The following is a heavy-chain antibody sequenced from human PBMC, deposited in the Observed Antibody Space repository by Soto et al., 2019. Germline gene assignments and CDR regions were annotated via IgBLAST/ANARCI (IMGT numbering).Heavy chain of an antibody. Sequence: SETLSLTCAVYGGSFSGYYWSWIRQPPGKGLEWIGEINHSGSTNYNPSLKSRVTISVDTSKNQLSLKLSSVTAADTAVYYCARGLAAAANYYGMDVWGQGTTVTVSS. CDR3: ARGLAAAANYYGMDV. CDR2: INHSGST. D-gene: IGHD6-13*01. J-gene: IGHJ6*02. CDR1: GGSFSGYY. V-gene: IGHV4-34*01.